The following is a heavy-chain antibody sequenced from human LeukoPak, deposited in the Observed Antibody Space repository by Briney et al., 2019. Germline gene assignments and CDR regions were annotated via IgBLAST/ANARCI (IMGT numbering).Heavy chain of an antibody. Sequence: PGGSLRLSCAASGFTLRSYDMHWVRQVTGKGLEWVSAIGISGDTYYPGSVKGRFTISRENAKNSLYLQMNSLTAGDTAVYYCARGGIQVSGIDEIDYWGQGTLVTVYS. CDR1: GFTLRSYD. CDR3: ARGGIQVSGIDEIDY. V-gene: IGHV3-13*01. D-gene: IGHD6-19*01. CDR2: IGISGDT. J-gene: IGHJ4*02.